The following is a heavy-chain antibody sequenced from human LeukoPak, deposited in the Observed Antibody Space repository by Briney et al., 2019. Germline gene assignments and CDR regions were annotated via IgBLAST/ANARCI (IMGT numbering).Heavy chain of an antibody. CDR1: GFTFSSYG. D-gene: IGHD1-26*01. CDR2: ISYDGSNK. V-gene: IGHV3-30*18. CDR3: AKARRATKSCLDY. J-gene: IGHJ4*02. Sequence: GGSLRLSCAASGFTFSSYGMHWVRQAPGKGLEWVAVISYDGSNKYYADSVKGRFTISRDNSKNTLYLQMNSLRAEDTAVYYCAKARRATKSCLDYWGQGTLVTVSS.